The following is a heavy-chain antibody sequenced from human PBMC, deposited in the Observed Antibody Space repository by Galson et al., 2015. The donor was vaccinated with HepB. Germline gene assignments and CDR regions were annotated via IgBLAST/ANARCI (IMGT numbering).Heavy chain of an antibody. V-gene: IGHV3-53*01. CDR2: IYSGGTT. Sequence: SLRLSCAASGFAVSSNYMSWVRQAPGKGLEWVAIIYSGGTTDYADSVKGRFTISRSNSKNTLYLQMNSLRVEDTAVYYCARGRGLHCSSTICQSLWFDYWGQGTLVTVSS. J-gene: IGHJ4*02. D-gene: IGHD2-2*01. CDR3: ARGRGLHCSSTICQSLWFDY. CDR1: GFAVSSNY.